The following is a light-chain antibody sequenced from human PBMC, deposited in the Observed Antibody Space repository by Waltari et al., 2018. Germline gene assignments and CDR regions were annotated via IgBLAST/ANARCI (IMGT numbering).Light chain of an antibody. Sequence: QSALTQPASVSGSPGQTITISCTGTSSDIGGHNYVSWYQQHPGKAPNLMIYDVVKRPSGVSNRFSGSKSGNTASLTISGLQAEDDAIYYCSSYASSKFGGGTKLTVL. J-gene: IGLJ2*01. V-gene: IGLV2-14*01. CDR2: DVV. CDR1: SSDIGGHNY. CDR3: SSYASSK.